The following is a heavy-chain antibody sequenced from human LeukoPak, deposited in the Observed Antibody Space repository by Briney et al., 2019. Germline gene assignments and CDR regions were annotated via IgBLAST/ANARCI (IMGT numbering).Heavy chain of an antibody. CDR2: IYHSGST. Sequence: SETLSLTCAVSGGSISSGGYSWSWIRQPPGKGLEWIGYIYHSGSTYYNPSLKSRVTISVDRSKNQFSLKLSSVTAADTAVYYCARHVEYGDYGRQSEYNWFDPWGQGTLVTVSS. CDR1: GGSISSGGYS. V-gene: IGHV4-30-2*01. CDR3: ARHVEYGDYGRQSEYNWFDP. J-gene: IGHJ5*02. D-gene: IGHD4-17*01.